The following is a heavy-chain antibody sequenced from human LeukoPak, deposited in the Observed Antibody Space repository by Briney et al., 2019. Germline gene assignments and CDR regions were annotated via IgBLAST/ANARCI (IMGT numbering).Heavy chain of an antibody. CDR3: TRDGGIPPAVRVTYYYYYMDV. D-gene: IGHD6-13*01. V-gene: IGHV3-21*01. J-gene: IGHJ6*03. Sequence: GGSLRLSCAASGFTFSSYSMNWVRQAPGKELEWVSSISSSSRLIYYADSVEGRFTISRDNAKNSLFLQMNSLRAEDTAVYYCTRDGGIPPAVRVTYYYYYMDVWGKGTSVTVSS. CDR2: ISSSSRLI. CDR1: GFTFSSYS.